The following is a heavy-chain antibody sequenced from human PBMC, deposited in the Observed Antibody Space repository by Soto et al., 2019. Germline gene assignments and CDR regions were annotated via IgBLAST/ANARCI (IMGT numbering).Heavy chain of an antibody. J-gene: IGHJ6*02. Sequence: GGSLRLSCAASGFTFSSYAMSWVRQAPGKGLEWVSAISGSGGSTYYADSVKGRFTISRDNSKNTLYLQMNSLGAEDTAVYYCAKAYDYYGSGSSHYYYYYGMDVWGQGTTVTVSS. CDR3: AKAYDYYGSGSSHYYYYYGMDV. V-gene: IGHV3-23*01. CDR2: ISGSGGST. CDR1: GFTFSSYA. D-gene: IGHD3-10*01.